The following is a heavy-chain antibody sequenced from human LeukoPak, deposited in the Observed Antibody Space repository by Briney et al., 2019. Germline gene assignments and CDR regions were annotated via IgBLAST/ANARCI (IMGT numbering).Heavy chain of an antibody. CDR2: IYYSGSS. D-gene: IGHD4-17*01. J-gene: IGHJ6*03. V-gene: IGHV4-59*11. CDR1: GGSISYHY. Sequence: SETLSLTCTVSGGSISYHYWSWIRQSPGKGLEWIGSIYYSGSSNYNPSLKSRVTISVDTSKNQFSLKLTSVTAADTAVYYCAREKGYDDYVGGDYYYYYMDVWGKGTTVTISS. CDR3: AREKGYDDYVGGDYYYYYMDV.